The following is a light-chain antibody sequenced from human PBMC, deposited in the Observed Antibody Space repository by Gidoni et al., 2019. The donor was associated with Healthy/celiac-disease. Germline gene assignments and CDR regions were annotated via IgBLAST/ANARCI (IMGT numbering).Light chain of an antibody. Sequence: EIVMTQSPATLSVSPGERATLSCRASQSVSSNLAWYQQKPGQAPRLLIYGASTRATGIPARFSGSGSGTEFTLTISSLQSEDFAVYYCQQYNNWPPGDLTFXGXTKVEIK. CDR2: GAS. CDR3: QQYNNWPPGDLT. V-gene: IGKV3-15*01. CDR1: QSVSSN. J-gene: IGKJ4*01.